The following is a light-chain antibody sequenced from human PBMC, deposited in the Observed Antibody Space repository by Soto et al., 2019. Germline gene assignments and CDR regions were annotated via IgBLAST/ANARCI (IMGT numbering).Light chain of an antibody. J-gene: IGLJ2*01. CDR2: EDN. Sequence: QSALTQPASVSGSPGQSVTISCTGTSSDIGNYNLVSWYQQHPGKVPKLIIHEDNKRPSGISDRFSGSKSGTTASLTISALQAEDEADYYCCSYEGGRNLSVIFGGGTKVTVL. CDR1: SSDIGNYNL. CDR3: CSYEGGRNLSVI. V-gene: IGLV2-23*01.